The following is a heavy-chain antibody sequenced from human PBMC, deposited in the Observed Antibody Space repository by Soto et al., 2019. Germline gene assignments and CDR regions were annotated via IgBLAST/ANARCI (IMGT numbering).Heavy chain of an antibody. CDR3: AKGITDTGGYYYYSMNV. D-gene: IGHD3-16*01. Sequence: GGSLRLSCAATGFTFSVYAMTWVRQAPGKGLEWVSAVTANGGSTYSADSVKGRFTISRDNSKNILYLQMNSLRAEDTAVYYCAKGITDTGGYYYYSMNVWGQGTAVTVSS. V-gene: IGHV3-23*01. J-gene: IGHJ6*02. CDR2: VTANGGST. CDR1: GFTFSVYA.